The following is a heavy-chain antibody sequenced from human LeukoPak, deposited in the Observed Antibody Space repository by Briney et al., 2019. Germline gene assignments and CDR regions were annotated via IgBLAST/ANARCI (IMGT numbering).Heavy chain of an antibody. CDR2: IYYSGST. D-gene: IGHD6-13*01. CDR3: ARLTPSDSSSWYWYFGL. J-gene: IGHJ2*01. Sequence: SETLSLTCTVSGGSVSSYYWSWIRQPPGKGLEWIGYIYYSGSTNYNPSLKSRVTISVDTSKNQFSLKLNTVTAADTAVYYCARLTPSDSSSWYWYFGLWGRGTLVTVSS. CDR1: GGSVSSYY. V-gene: IGHV4-59*08.